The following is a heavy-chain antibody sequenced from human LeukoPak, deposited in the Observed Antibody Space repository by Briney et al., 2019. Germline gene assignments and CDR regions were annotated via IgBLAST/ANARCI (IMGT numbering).Heavy chain of an antibody. CDR3: ASSTYSSSPS. CDR2: INQDGSEK. D-gene: IGHD6-6*01. Sequence: GGSLRLSCAASGFTFSTYWMIWVRRAPGRGLEWVANINQDGSEKYYVGSVEGRFTISRDNAKNSLYLQMNSPRGEDSALYYCASSTYSSSPSWGQGTLVTVSS. V-gene: IGHV3-7*01. CDR1: GFTFSTYW. J-gene: IGHJ5*02.